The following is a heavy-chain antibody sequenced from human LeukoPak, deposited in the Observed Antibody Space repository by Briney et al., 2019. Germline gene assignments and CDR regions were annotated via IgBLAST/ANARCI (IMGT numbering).Heavy chain of an antibody. D-gene: IGHD2-2*01. CDR3: ARLDSTTNGYCSSTSCYDY. J-gene: IGHJ4*02. CDR1: GGTFSSYA. V-gene: IGHV1-69*13. Sequence: GASVKVSCKASGGTFSSYAISWVRQAPGQGLEWMGGIIPIFGTANYAQKFQGRVTITADESTSTAYMELSSLRSEDTAVYYCARLDSTTNGYCSSTSCYDYWGQGTLVTVSS. CDR2: IIPIFGTA.